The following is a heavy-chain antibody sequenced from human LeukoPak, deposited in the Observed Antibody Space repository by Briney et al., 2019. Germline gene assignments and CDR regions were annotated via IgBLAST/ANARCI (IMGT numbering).Heavy chain of an antibody. CDR2: IYHSGST. J-gene: IGHJ3*02. Sequence: SGTLSLTCAVSGGSISSSNWWSWVRQPPGKGLEWIGEIYHSGSTNYNPSLKSRVTISVDKSKNQFSLKLSSVTAADTAVYYCASKMRVATYLDAFDIWGQGTMVTVSS. V-gene: IGHV4-4*02. CDR3: ASKMRVATYLDAFDI. D-gene: IGHD5-12*01. CDR1: GGSISSSNW.